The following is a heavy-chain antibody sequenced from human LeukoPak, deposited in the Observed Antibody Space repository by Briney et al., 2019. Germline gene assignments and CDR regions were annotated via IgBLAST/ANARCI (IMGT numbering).Heavy chain of an antibody. CDR2: IYYSGST. D-gene: IGHD2-2*01. J-gene: IGHJ3*02. CDR1: GGSISSSSYY. Sequence: SETLSLTCTVSGGSISSSSYYWGWIRQPRGRGLEWIGSIYYSGSTYYNPSLKSRVTISVDTSKNQFSLKLSSVTAADTAVYYCARLDGLSPYCSSTSCWAAFDIWGQGTMVTVSS. CDR3: ARLDGLSPYCSSTSCWAAFDI. V-gene: IGHV4-39*01.